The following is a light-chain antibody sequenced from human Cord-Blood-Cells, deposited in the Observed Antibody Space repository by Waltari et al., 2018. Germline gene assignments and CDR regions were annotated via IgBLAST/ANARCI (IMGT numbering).Light chain of an antibody. J-gene: IGLJ1*01. V-gene: IGLV2-23*01. CDR3: CSYAGSSTYV. CDR1: SRDVGCHNL. CDR2: EGS. Sequence: SALTPPASLSGSPGQSITLSCSGTSRDVGCHNLVSWYQQHPGKAPKLMIYEGSKRPSGVSNRFSGSKSGNTASLTISGLQAEDEADYYCCSYAGSSTYVFGTGTKVTVL.